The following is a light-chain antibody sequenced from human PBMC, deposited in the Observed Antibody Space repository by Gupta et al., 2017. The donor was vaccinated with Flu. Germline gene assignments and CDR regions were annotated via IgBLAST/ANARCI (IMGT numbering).Light chain of an antibody. Sequence: AIRMTQSPSSFSASTGDRVTITCRASQGISSYLAWYQQKPGKAPKLLIYAASTLQSGVPSRFSGSGSGTDFTLTISCLRSEDFATYYCQQYYSYPLFTFGPGTKVDIK. CDR2: AAS. V-gene: IGKV1-8*01. CDR1: QGISSY. CDR3: QQYYSYPLFT. J-gene: IGKJ3*01.